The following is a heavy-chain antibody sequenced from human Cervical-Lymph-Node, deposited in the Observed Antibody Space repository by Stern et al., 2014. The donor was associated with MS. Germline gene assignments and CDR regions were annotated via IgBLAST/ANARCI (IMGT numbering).Heavy chain of an antibody. CDR2: ISYDGSNK. Sequence: VQLVESGGGVVQPGRSLRLSFAASGFTFSSYGMHWVRQAPGKGLEWVAVISYDGSNKYYADSVKGRFTISRDNSKNTLYLQMNSLRAEDTAVYYCAKDRAGGFDYWGQGTLVTVSS. CDR1: GFTFSSYG. CDR3: AKDRAGGFDY. V-gene: IGHV3-30*18. J-gene: IGHJ4*02. D-gene: IGHD6-19*01.